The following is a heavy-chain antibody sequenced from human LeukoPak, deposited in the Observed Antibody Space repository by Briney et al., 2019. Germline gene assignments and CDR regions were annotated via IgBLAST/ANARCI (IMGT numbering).Heavy chain of an antibody. CDR1: GFTFSSYS. V-gene: IGHV3-21*01. CDR2: ITSSSSYI. D-gene: IGHD4-11*01. J-gene: IGHJ5*02. Sequence: GGSLRLSCAVSGFTFSSYSMNWVRQAPGKGLEWVSSITSSSSYIYYADSVKGRFTISRDNAKNSLYLQMNSLRAEDTAVYYCARNLTVTSTCWFDRWGQGTLVTVSS. CDR3: ARNLTVTSTCWFDR.